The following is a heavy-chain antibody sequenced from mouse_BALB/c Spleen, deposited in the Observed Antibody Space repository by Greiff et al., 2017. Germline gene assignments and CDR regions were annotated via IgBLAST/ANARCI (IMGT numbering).Heavy chain of an antibody. CDR1: GFNIKDTY. CDR3: APLMITRAWFAY. D-gene: IGHD2-4*01. V-gene: IGHV14-3*02. J-gene: IGHJ3*01. Sequence: VQLQQSGAELVKPGASVKLSCTASGFNIKDTYMHWVKQRPEQGLEWIGRIDPANGNTKYDPKFQGKATITADTSSNTAYLQLSSLTSEDTAVYYCAPLMITRAWFAYWGQGTLVTVSA. CDR2: IDPANGNT.